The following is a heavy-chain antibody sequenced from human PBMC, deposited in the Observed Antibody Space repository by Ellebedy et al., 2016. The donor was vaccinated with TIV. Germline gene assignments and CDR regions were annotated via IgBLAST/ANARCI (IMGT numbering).Heavy chain of an antibody. Sequence: GESLKISXAASGLSFSTYGMNWVRQAPGKGLEWVSGLSAYVSRTKYADSVQGRFTISRDNSKNTLYLEMNSLTAEDTAVYYCARNRGDWYGFDHWGQGTLVAASS. V-gene: IGHV3-23*01. CDR2: LSAYVSRT. CDR3: ARNRGDWYGFDH. CDR1: GLSFSTYG. D-gene: IGHD6-19*01. J-gene: IGHJ5*02.